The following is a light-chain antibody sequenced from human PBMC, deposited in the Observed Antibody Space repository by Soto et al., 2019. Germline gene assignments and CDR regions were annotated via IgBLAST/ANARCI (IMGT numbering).Light chain of an antibody. J-gene: IGLJ1*01. CDR1: SSNIGSNY. V-gene: IGLV1-47*01. CDR3: AAGVYTLCGKV. CDR2: RNN. Sequence: QSALTQPPSASGTPGQRVTISCSGSSSNIGSNYVYWYQQLPGTAPKLLIYRNNQRPSGVPDRFSGSKSGTSASLAISGLRSEDEANYNGAAGVYTLCGKVFGTGTKLTVL.